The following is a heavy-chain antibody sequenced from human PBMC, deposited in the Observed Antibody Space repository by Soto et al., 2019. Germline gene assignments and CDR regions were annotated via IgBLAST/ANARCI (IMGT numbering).Heavy chain of an antibody. Sequence: EVQLVESGGGLVKPGGSLRLSCAASGFTFSSYSMNWVRQAPGKGLEWVSSISSSSSSIYYADSVKGRFTISRDNAKNSLYLQMNSLRAEDTAVYYCARVLDDYGDYSVNYWGQGTLVTVSS. CDR3: ARVLDDYGDYSVNY. D-gene: IGHD4-17*01. V-gene: IGHV3-21*01. J-gene: IGHJ4*02. CDR1: GFTFSSYS. CDR2: ISSSSSSI.